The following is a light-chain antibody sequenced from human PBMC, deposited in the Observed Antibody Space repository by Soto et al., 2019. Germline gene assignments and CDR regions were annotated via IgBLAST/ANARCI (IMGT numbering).Light chain of an antibody. Sequence: EIVLTQSPGTLSLSPGERATLSCRASQSVGRNYLAWYQQKAGQAPRLLIHGASSRATGIPDTFSGSGSGTDFTLTSSRLEPEDFAVYYCQQYASSPLTFGGGTKVEIK. CDR3: QQYASSPLT. V-gene: IGKV3-20*01. CDR2: GAS. CDR1: QSVGRNY. J-gene: IGKJ4*01.